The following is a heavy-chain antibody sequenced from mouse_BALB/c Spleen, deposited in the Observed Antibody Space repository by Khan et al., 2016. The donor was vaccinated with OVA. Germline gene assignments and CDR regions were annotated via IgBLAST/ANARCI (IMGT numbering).Heavy chain of an antibody. CDR2: ISSDGDYT. D-gene: IGHD4-1*01. V-gene: IGHV5-6*01. CDR3: AGHLTGSFAY. CDR1: GFTFSSYS. Sequence: EVELVESGGDLVKPGGSLKLSCAASGFTFSSYSMSWVRQTPDKRLEWVATISSDGDYTYFPDSVKGRFTIYRDNAKNTLNLQMSSLKSEDTALYYCAGHLTGSFAYWGQGTLVTVSA. J-gene: IGHJ3*01.